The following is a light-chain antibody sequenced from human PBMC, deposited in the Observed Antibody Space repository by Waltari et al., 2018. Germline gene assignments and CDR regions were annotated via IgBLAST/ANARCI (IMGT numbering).Light chain of an antibody. CDR3: QQSFSSPWT. V-gene: IGKV1-39*01. CDR1: QDEGTY. CDR2: GAS. Sequence: DIQMTQSQPSLSASVGDTITITCRASQDEGTYVIWYQQRPAKAPKLLMYGASSLQRGVPSRFSGGGSGTHFTLTVSSLQPEDFATYYCQQSFSSPWTFGPGTKV. J-gene: IGKJ1*01.